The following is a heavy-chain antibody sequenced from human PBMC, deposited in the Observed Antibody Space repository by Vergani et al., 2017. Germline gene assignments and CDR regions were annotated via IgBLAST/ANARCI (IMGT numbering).Heavy chain of an antibody. V-gene: IGHV3-30*02. D-gene: IGHD3-22*01. CDR1: GFTFSSYG. CDR3: AKDDYYDSSGFGPHYYYYGMDV. CDR2: IRYDGSNK. Sequence: QVQLVESGGGVVQPGGSLRLSCAASGFTFSSYGMHWVRQAPGKGLEWVAFIRYDGSNKYYADSVKGRFTISRDNSKNTLYLQMNSLRAEDTAVYYCAKDDYYDSSGFGPHYYYYGMDVWGQGTTVTVSS. J-gene: IGHJ6*02.